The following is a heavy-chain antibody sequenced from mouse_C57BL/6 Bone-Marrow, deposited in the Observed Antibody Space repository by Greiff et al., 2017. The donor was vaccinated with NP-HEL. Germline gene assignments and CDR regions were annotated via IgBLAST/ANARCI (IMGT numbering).Heavy chain of an antibody. CDR1: GYSFTDYN. CDR2: INPNYGTT. D-gene: IGHD2-1*01. Sequence: VQLKESGPELVKPGASVKISCKASGYSFTDYNMNWVKQSNGKSLEWIGVINPNYGTTSYNQKFTGKATLTVDQYSSTAYMQLNSLTSEDSAVYYCAREGGNYVWFAYWGQGTLVTVSA. J-gene: IGHJ3*01. CDR3: AREGGNYVWFAY. V-gene: IGHV1-39*01.